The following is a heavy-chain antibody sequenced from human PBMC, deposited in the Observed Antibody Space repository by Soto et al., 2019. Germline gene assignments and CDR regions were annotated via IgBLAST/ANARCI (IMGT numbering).Heavy chain of an antibody. D-gene: IGHD2-2*01. CDR2: IIPIFGTA. CDR1: GGTFSSYA. J-gene: IGHJ6*02. Sequence: QVQLVQSGAEVKKPGSSVKVSCKASGGTFSSYAISWVRQAPGQGLEWMGGIIPIFGTANYAQKFQGRVTITADEATSTAYMELSSLRSEDTAVDYCAREGNEMVVPAAIPPPYDGMDVWGQGTTVTVSS. V-gene: IGHV1-69*01. CDR3: AREGNEMVVPAAIPPPYDGMDV.